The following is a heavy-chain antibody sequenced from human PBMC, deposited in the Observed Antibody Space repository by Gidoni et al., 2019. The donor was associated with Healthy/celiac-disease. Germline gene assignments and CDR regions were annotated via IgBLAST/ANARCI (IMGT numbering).Heavy chain of an antibody. CDR3: ARPAYYDILTGYYSRVDY. CDR1: AGSISSRSYY. CDR2: IYYSGST. V-gene: IGHV4-39*01. J-gene: IGHJ4*02. Sequence: LQLQESGPGLVKPSETLYLTCTASAGSISSRSYYWGWIRQPPGKGLEWIGSIYYSGSTYYNPSLKSRVTISVDTSKTQFSLKLSSVTAADTAVYYCARPAYYDILTGYYSRVDYWGQGTLVTVSS. D-gene: IGHD3-9*01.